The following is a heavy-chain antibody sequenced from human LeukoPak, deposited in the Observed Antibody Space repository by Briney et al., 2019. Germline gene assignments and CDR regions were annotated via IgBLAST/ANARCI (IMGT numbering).Heavy chain of an antibody. J-gene: IGHJ3*02. CDR1: GDSINYNVYY. CDR3: ARDRGLWLGEARDAFDI. V-gene: IGHV4-39*07. Sequence: PSETLSLTCTVSGDSINYNVYYWGWIRQPPGKGLEWIAIISYSGTTYYNPSLKTRATISIDTSKNKFSLKVNSVTAADTAMYYCARDRGLWLGEARDAFDIWGQGTMVTVFS. CDR2: ISYSGTT. D-gene: IGHD3-10*01.